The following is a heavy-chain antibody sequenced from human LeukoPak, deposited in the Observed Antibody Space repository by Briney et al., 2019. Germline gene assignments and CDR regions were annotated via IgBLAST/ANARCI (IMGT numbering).Heavy chain of an antibody. D-gene: IGHD1-14*01. CDR3: ATERIYRSRYTAFDY. CDR1: GYTLTELS. V-gene: IGHV1-24*01. Sequence: ASVEVSCKVSGYTLTELSMHWVRQAPGKGLEWMGGFDPEDGETIYAQKFQGRVTMTEDTSTDTAYMELSSLRSEDTAVYYCATERIYRSRYTAFDYWGQGTLVTVSS. J-gene: IGHJ4*02. CDR2: FDPEDGET.